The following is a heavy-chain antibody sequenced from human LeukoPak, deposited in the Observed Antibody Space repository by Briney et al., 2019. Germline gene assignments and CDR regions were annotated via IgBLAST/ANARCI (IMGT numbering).Heavy chain of an antibody. D-gene: IGHD6-13*01. CDR2: IIPIFGTA. CDR3: ARGGIAAQDSPPSPFDY. J-gene: IGHJ4*02. Sequence: PVASVKVSCKASGGTFSSYAISWVRQAPGQGLEWMGGIIPIFGTANYAQKFQGRVTITTDESTSTAYMELSSLRSEDTAVYYCARGGIAAQDSPPSPFDYWGQGTLVTVSS. V-gene: IGHV1-69*05. CDR1: GGTFSSYA.